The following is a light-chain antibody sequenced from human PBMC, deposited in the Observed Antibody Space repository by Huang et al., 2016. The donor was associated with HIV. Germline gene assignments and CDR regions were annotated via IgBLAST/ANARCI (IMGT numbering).Light chain of an antibody. Sequence: DIQMTQSPSTLSASVGDRVTTICRASQSISSWLAWYQQKPGKDPKLLIYNASSLESGVPLRFSGSGSGTEFTLTISSLQPDDFATYYCQQYNSYSTFGQGTKVEI. V-gene: IGKV1-5*03. J-gene: IGKJ1*01. CDR3: QQYNSYST. CDR1: QSISSW. CDR2: NAS.